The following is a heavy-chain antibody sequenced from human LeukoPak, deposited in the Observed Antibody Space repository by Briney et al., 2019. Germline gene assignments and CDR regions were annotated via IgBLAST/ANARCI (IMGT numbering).Heavy chain of an antibody. D-gene: IGHD6-13*01. CDR2: ISGSGGST. J-gene: IGHJ4*02. V-gene: IGHV3-23*01. CDR1: GFTFSSYA. Sequence: GGSLRLSCAASGFTFSSYAMSWVRQAPGKGLEWVSGISGSGGSTYYADSVKGRFTISRDNSKNTLYLQMNSLRAEDTAVYYCAKGYSSSWYGDKYYFDYWGQGTLVTVSS. CDR3: AKGYSSSWYGDKYYFDY.